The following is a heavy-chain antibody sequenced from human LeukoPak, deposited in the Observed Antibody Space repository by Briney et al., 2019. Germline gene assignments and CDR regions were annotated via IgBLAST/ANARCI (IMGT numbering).Heavy chain of an antibody. D-gene: IGHD2-2*01. Sequence: SETLSLTCTVSGVSISSYYWSWIRQPPGKGLEWIGYIYYSGSTNYNPSLKSRVTISVDTSKNQFSLKLSSVTAADTAVYYCARAYCSSTSCYSLVWFDPWGQGTLVTVSS. CDR2: IYYSGST. V-gene: IGHV4-59*01. CDR3: ARAYCSSTSCYSLVWFDP. J-gene: IGHJ5*02. CDR1: GVSISSYY.